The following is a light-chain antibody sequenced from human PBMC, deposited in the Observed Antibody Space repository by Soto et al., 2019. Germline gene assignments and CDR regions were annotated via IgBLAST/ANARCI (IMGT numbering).Light chain of an antibody. J-gene: IGLJ2*01. V-gene: IGLV2-23*01. CDR3: CSYAGSSSWV. CDR2: EDS. Sequence: QSALTQPASVSGSPGQSITISCTGTSSDVGSYNLVSWYQHHRGKAPKVIIYEDSKRPSGASNRFSGSKSGNTASLTISGLQADDEADYYCCSYAGSSSWVFGGGTKVTVL. CDR1: SSDVGSYNL.